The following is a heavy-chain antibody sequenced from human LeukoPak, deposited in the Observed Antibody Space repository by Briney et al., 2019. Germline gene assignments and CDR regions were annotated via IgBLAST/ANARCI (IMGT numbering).Heavy chain of an antibody. CDR2: ISGNGGRT. CDR3: AKAHSISWPYAFDS. Sequence: PGRSLRLSCAASGFTFSNYAMAWVRQAPGKGLEWVSAISGNGGRTYSADSVQGRFTISRDNSKNTVYLQMDNLRAEDSAMYYCAKAHSISWPYAFDSWGQGTLVTVSS. CDR1: GFTFSNYA. J-gene: IGHJ4*02. D-gene: IGHD6-13*01. V-gene: IGHV3-23*01.